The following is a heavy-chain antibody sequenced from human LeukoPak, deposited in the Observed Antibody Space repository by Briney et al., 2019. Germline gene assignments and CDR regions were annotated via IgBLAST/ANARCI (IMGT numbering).Heavy chain of an antibody. J-gene: IGHJ4*02. CDR3: ARPGGLGADDSSGYFDY. CDR2: IKQDGSEK. Sequence: GGSLRLSCAASGFTFSTYWMSWVRQAPGKGLEWVANIKQDGSEKYYVDSVKGRFTISRDNAKNSLYLQMNSLRAEDTAVYYCARPGGLGADDSSGYFDYWGQGTLVTVSS. V-gene: IGHV3-7*01. D-gene: IGHD3-22*01. CDR1: GFTFSTYW.